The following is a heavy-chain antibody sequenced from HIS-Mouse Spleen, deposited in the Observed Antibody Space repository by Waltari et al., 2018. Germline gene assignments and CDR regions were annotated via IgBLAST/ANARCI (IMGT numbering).Heavy chain of an antibody. Sequence: QVQLQESGPGLVKPSETLSLTCTVSGYSISSGYYWGWIRQPPGKGLEWIGSLYHSGSTYYTPSLKSRVTISVDTSKNQFSLKLSSVTAADTAVYYCARDAKYYYDSSGYYSYYFDYWGQGTLVTVSS. D-gene: IGHD3-22*01. CDR3: ARDAKYYYDSSGYYSYYFDY. V-gene: IGHV4-38-2*02. CDR1: GYSISSGYY. J-gene: IGHJ4*02. CDR2: LYHSGST.